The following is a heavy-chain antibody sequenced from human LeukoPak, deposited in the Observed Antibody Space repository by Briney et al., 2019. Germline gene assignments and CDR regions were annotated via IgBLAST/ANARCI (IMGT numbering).Heavy chain of an antibody. CDR1: GGSISSYC. D-gene: IGHD1-14*01. Sequence: SETLSLTCTVSGGSISSYCWSWIRQPPGKGLEWIGYIYYSGSTNYNPSLKSRVTISVDTSKNQFSLKLSSVTAADTAVYYCARMKLTGIGDWGQGTLVTVSS. CDR2: IYYSGST. V-gene: IGHV4-59*01. J-gene: IGHJ4*02. CDR3: ARMKLTGIGD.